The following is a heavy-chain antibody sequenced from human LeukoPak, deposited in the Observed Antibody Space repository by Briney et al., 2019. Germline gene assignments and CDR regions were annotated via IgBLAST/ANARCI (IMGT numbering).Heavy chain of an antibody. CDR3: TRNFRYRTSWSYQYYYYMDV. Sequence: GGSLRLSCTASGFKFGDDAMSWVRQAPGKGLEWVGFIGSKAYGGTTEYAASVKGRFSISRDDSRSIAYLQMNYLKTEDTAVYFCTRNFRYRTSWSYQYYYYMDVWGKGTTVTISS. CDR2: IGSKAYGGTT. CDR1: GFKFGDDA. V-gene: IGHV3-49*04. J-gene: IGHJ6*03. D-gene: IGHD6-13*01.